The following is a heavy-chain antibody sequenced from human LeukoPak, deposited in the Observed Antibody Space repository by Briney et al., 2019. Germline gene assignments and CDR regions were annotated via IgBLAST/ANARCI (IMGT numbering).Heavy chain of an antibody. V-gene: IGHV3-7*01. CDR1: GFTFSNSW. D-gene: IGHD6-19*01. Sequence: GGSLRLSCLASGFTFSNSWMTWVRQAPGRGLEWVANIKEDGSDKQYVDSVRGRFTISRDNAKNSVSLQMNSLRAEDTAVYYCAKGKIVDSSGWYIDYWGQGTLVTVSS. J-gene: IGHJ4*02. CDR3: AKGKIVDSSGWYIDY. CDR2: IKEDGSDK.